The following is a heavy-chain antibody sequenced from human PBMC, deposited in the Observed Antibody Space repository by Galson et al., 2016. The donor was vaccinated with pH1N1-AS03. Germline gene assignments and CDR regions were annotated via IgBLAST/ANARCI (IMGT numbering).Heavy chain of an antibody. CDR3: ARAMVPTTYYGMDV. V-gene: IGHV1-69*06. D-gene: IGHD4/OR15-4a*01. CDR1: GGTFSSYA. Sequence: SVKVSCKASGGTFSSYAFSWVRQAPRQGLEWMGGVIPIFGTTNYAQKFQGRVTITADKSTSTAYMELRSLRSDDTAVYYCARAMVPTTYYGMDVWGQGTTV. CDR2: VIPIFGTT. J-gene: IGHJ6*02.